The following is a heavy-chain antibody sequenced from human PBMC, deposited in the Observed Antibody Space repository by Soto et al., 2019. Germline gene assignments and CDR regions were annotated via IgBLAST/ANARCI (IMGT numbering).Heavy chain of an antibody. CDR1: GFTFSSYA. CDR3: ARDPAPYSSGPSGGP. V-gene: IGHV3-30-3*01. CDR2: ISYDGINK. J-gene: IGHJ5*02. Sequence: GGSLRLSCAASGFTFSSYAMHWVRQAPGKGLEWVAVISYDGINKYYADSVKGRFTISRDNSKNTLYLQMNSLRAEDTAVYYCARDPAPYSSGPSGGPWGQGTMVTVYS. D-gene: IGHD6-19*01.